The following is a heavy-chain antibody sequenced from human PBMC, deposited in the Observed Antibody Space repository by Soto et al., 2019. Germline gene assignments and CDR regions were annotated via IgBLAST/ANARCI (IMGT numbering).Heavy chain of an antibody. V-gene: IGHV3-30*18. J-gene: IGHJ5*02. Sequence: PGGSLRLSCAASGFTFSSYAMSWVRQAPGKGLEWVAVISYDGSNKYYADSVKGRFTISRDNSKNTLYLQMNSLRAEDTAVYYCAKDRWGAVAGIFLSWGQGTLVTVSS. CDR1: GFTFSSYA. CDR2: ISYDGSNK. CDR3: AKDRWGAVAGIFLS. D-gene: IGHD6-19*01.